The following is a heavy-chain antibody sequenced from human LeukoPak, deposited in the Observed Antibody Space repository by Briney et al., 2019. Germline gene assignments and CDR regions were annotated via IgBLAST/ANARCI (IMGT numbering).Heavy chain of an antibody. CDR3: ARDLGYSGYQLDY. J-gene: IGHJ4*02. Sequence: SETLSLTCTVSGGSISTYYWSWIRRPPGKGLEWIGYIYYSGSTNYNPSLKSRVTISVDTSKNQFSLKLSSVTAADTAVYYCARDLGYSGYQLDYWGQGTLVTVSS. D-gene: IGHD5-12*01. CDR1: GGSISTYY. V-gene: IGHV4-59*01. CDR2: IYYSGST.